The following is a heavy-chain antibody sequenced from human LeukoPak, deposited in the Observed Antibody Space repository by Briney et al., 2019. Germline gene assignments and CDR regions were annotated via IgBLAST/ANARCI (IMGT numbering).Heavy chain of an antibody. CDR1: GGSISSGGYY. Sequence: PSQTLSLTCTVSGGSISSGGYYWSWIRQHPGKGLEWIGYIYCSGSTYYNPSLKSRVTISVDTSKNQFSLKLSSVTAADTAVYYCARDPHKGLWFGDHQPFDIWGQGTMVTVSS. J-gene: IGHJ3*02. CDR3: ARDPHKGLWFGDHQPFDI. CDR2: IYCSGST. D-gene: IGHD3-10*01. V-gene: IGHV4-31*03.